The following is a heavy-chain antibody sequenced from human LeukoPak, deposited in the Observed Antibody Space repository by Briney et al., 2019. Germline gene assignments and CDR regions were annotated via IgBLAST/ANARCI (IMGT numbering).Heavy chain of an antibody. CDR2: INHSGST. CDR1: GGSFSGYY. CDR3: ARDVVVEYYFDY. D-gene: IGHD2-15*01. J-gene: IGHJ4*02. V-gene: IGHV4-34*01. Sequence: NPSETLSLTCAVYGGSFSGYYWSWIRQPPGKGLEWIGEINHSGSTNYNPSLKSRVTISVDTSKNQFSLKLSSVTAADTAVYYCARDVVVEYYFDYWGQGTLVTVSS.